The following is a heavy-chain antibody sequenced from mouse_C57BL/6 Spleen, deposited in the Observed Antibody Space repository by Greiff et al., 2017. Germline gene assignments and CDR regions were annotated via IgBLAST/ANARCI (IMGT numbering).Heavy chain of an antibody. Sequence: VQLKQPGAELVKPGASVKLSCKASGYTFTSYWMHWVKQRPGQGLEWIGMIHPNSGSTNYNEKFKSKATLTVDKSSSTAYMQLSSLTSEDSAVYYCARWNDYKAMDYWGQGTSVTVSS. CDR1: GYTFTSYW. CDR2: IHPNSGST. CDR3: ARWNDYKAMDY. J-gene: IGHJ4*01. V-gene: IGHV1-64*01.